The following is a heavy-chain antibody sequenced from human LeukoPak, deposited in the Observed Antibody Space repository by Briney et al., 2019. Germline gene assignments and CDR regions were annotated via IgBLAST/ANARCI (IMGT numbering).Heavy chain of an antibody. Sequence: SETLSLTCTVSGGSISSYYWSWIRQPPGKGLEWIGYIYYSGSTNYNPSLKSRVTISVDTSKNQFSLKLSSVTAADTAVYYCARAAYDILTGYSPFDYWGQGTLVTVSS. CDR2: IYYSGST. D-gene: IGHD3-9*01. V-gene: IGHV4-59*01. J-gene: IGHJ4*02. CDR3: ARAAYDILTGYSPFDY. CDR1: GGSISSYY.